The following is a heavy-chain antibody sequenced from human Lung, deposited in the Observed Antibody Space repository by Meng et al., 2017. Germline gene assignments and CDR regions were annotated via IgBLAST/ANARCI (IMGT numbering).Heavy chain of an antibody. D-gene: IGHD6-19*01. J-gene: IGHJ4*02. CDR1: GFIFSRYD. CDR3: ARGGIAVAGLDLFDY. CDR2: IGTGGDT. V-gene: IGHV3-13*01. Sequence: EVQRVESGGGVVQPGGSLRLSGAASGFIFSRYDMYWVRQASGQGLEWVSAIGTGGDTHYPDSVKGRFIISRENAKNSMYLQMNSLRAEDTAVYYCARGGIAVAGLDLFDYWGQGTLVTVSS.